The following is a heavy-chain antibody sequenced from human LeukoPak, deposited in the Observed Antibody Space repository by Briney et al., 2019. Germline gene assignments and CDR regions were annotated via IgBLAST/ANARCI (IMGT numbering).Heavy chain of an antibody. V-gene: IGHV1-18*01. CDR2: ISAYNGNT. Sequence: GASVKVSCKASGYTFTNYAITWVRQAPGQGLEWMGWISAYNGNTNYTQKLQGRVTMTTDTSTSTAYMELRSLRSDDTAVYYCARATGRVVRGITWRYFDYWGQGTLVTVSS. D-gene: IGHD3-10*01. CDR3: ARATGRVVRGITWRYFDY. CDR1: GYTFTNYA. J-gene: IGHJ4*02.